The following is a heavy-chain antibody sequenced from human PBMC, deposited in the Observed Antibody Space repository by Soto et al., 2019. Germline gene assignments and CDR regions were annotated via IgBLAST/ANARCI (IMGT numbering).Heavy chain of an antibody. CDR3: ARARKATYITGGFDS. Sequence: QVQLQESGPGLVKPSETLSLTCSVSGGSISDYYWSWIRQSPEKGLEYIAYSSYGRITNLNGALNGRVTMSIDTSKNQFSLTATSLTAADTAVYYCARARKATYITGGFDSWGQGTLVTVSS. V-gene: IGHV4-59*01. J-gene: IGHJ4*02. D-gene: IGHD3-3*01. CDR2: SSYGRIT. CDR1: GGSISDYY.